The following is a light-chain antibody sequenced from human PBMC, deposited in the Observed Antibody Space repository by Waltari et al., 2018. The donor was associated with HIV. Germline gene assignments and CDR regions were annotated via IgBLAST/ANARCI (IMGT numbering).Light chain of an antibody. CDR1: SLRTYF. CDR3: QTWASGVVV. V-gene: IGLV3-19*01. CDR2: GNN. J-gene: IGLJ2*01. Sequence: SSELTQDPAVSVALGQTVRISCQGDSLRTYFPSWYQQKPGQAPILVVYGNNKRPSGIPDRFSGSRSGNTASLTITGAQAEDEAAYYCQTWASGVVVFGGGTKLTVL.